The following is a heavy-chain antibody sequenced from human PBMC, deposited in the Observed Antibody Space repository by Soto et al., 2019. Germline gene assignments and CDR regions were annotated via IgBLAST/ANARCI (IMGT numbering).Heavy chain of an antibody. D-gene: IGHD2-15*01. CDR2: INPGPNSA. CDR3: AGASSRVSSVVAAY. Sequence: GDSGKVPCNPSNYSFFSHFIYWVRLAPGGGLEWMGIINPGPNSASDSREFQGRLTLTSDMPSRTVYKQLSNLRSDDKAVSYCAGASSRVSSVVAAYWGQGNLVT. J-gene: IGHJ4*02. CDR1: NYSFFSHF. V-gene: IGHV1-46*01.